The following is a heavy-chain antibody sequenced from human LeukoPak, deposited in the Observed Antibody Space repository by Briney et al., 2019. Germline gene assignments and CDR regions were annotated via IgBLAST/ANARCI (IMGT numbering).Heavy chain of an antibody. CDR3: ARSYYYGSGSYFALDY. Sequence: GGSLRLSCAASGFTFSSYWMSWVRQAPGKGLEWVANIKQDGSEKYYVASVKGRFTISRDNAKNSLYLQMNSLRAEDTAVYYCARSYYYGSGSYFALDYWGQGTLVTVSS. D-gene: IGHD3-10*01. CDR1: GFTFSSYW. CDR2: IKQDGSEK. J-gene: IGHJ4*02. V-gene: IGHV3-7*01.